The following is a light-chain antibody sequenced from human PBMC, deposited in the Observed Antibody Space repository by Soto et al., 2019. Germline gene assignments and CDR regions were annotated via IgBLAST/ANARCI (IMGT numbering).Light chain of an antibody. CDR2: DAS. CDR3: QQYNSYSRT. CDR1: QSISSW. V-gene: IGKV1-5*01. J-gene: IGKJ1*01. Sequence: DIQRTQSPSTLSASVGDRVTLTCRASQSISSWLAWYKQKPGKAPKLLIYDASSLERGVPSRFSGSGSGTESTLTISSLKPDDFETYYCQQYNSYSRTFGQGTKVDIK.